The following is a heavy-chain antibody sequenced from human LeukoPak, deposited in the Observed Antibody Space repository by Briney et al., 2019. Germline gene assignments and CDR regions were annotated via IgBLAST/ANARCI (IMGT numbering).Heavy chain of an antibody. CDR2: ISSSGSTI. V-gene: IGHV3-11*01. J-gene: IGHJ5*02. CDR1: GLTFSDYF. CDR3: ARVTYDSRFDP. Sequence: GGSLRLSCAASGLTFSDYFMSWIRQAPGKGLEWVSYISSSGSTIYYADSVKGRFTISRDNAKNSLYLQMNSLRAEDTAVYYCARVTYDSRFDPWGQGTLVTVSS. D-gene: IGHD3-22*01.